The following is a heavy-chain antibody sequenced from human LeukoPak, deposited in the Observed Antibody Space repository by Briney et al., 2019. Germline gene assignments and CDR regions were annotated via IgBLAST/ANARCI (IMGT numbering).Heavy chain of an antibody. V-gene: IGHV3-53*04. J-gene: IGHJ6*02. D-gene: IGHD2-2*01. Sequence: GGSLRLSCAASGFTVSSNYMSWVRQAPGKGLEWVSVIYSGGSTYYADSVKGRFTISRHNSKNTLYLQMNSLRAEDTAVYYCARDLGYCSSTSCYAEDTHYGMDVWDQGTTVTVSS. CDR1: GFTVSSNY. CDR2: IYSGGST. CDR3: ARDLGYCSSTSCYAEDTHYGMDV.